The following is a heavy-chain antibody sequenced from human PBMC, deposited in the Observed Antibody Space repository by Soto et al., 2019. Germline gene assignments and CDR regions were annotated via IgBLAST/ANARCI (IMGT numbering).Heavy chain of an antibody. J-gene: IGHJ4*02. Sequence: EVQLLESGGGLVQPGGSLRLSCAASGFTFSSYAMSWVRQAPGKGLEWVSAISGSGGSTYYADSVKGRFTISRDNSKNKLYLQMNSLRAEDTAVYYCLNPAPYYDFWSCYFLGSLDYWGQGTLVTVSS. D-gene: IGHD3-3*01. CDR2: ISGSGGST. CDR3: LNPAPYYDFWSCYFLGSLDY. CDR1: GFTFSSYA. V-gene: IGHV3-23*01.